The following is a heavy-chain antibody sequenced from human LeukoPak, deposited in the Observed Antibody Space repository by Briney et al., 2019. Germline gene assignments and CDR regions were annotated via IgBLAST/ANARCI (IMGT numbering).Heavy chain of an antibody. Sequence: VGHRLVKGLVWVSRINSDGSSTSYADSVKGRFTISRDNAKNTLYLQMNSLRAEDTAVYYCARDGHAFDIWGQGTMVTVSS. J-gene: IGHJ3*02. CDR2: INSDGSST. CDR3: ARDGHAFDI. V-gene: IGHV3-74*01.